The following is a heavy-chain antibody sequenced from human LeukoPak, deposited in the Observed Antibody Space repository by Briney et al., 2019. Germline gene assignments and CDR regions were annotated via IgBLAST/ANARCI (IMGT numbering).Heavy chain of an antibody. Sequence: ASVKVSCKVSGYTLTELSMHWVRQAPGKGLGWMGGFDPEDGETIYAQKFQGRVTMTEDTPTDTAYMELSSLRSEDTAVYYCATDSSGSYSPFDYWGQGTLVTVSS. J-gene: IGHJ4*02. CDR3: ATDSSGSYSPFDY. CDR2: FDPEDGET. V-gene: IGHV1-24*01. CDR1: GYTLTELS. D-gene: IGHD3-10*01.